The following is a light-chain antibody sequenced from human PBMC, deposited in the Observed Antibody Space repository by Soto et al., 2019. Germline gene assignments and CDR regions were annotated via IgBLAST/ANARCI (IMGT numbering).Light chain of an antibody. CDR3: QQAASFPIT. CDR1: QGIKNG. CDR2: TGS. V-gene: IGKV1-12*01. Sequence: IKMARHPSCVAASGGETVTITGGASQGIKNGLAWYQQKPGKAPNLLSYTGSSLQSGVPSRFSGSGSGTDFTLTINSLQPEDFATYYCQQAASFPITFGQGTRLE. J-gene: IGKJ5*01.